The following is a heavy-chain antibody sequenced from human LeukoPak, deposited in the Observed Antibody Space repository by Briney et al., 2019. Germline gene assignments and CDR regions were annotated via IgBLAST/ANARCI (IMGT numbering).Heavy chain of an antibody. J-gene: IGHJ6*03. Sequence: SETLSLTCTVSGGSISSGSYYWSWIRQPAGKGLEWIGRIYTSGSTNYTPSLKSRVTISVDTSKNQFSLKLSSVTAADTAVYYCARYNPYYDFWSGLYYYYMDVWGKGTTVTGSS. D-gene: IGHD3-3*01. CDR1: GGSISSGSYY. V-gene: IGHV4-61*02. CDR3: ARYNPYYDFWSGLYYYYMDV. CDR2: IYTSGST.